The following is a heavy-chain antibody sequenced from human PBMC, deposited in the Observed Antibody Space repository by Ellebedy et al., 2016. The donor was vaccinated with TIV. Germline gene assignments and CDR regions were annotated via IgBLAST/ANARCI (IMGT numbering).Heavy chain of an antibody. CDR2: IVVGSGHT. CDR1: GFTFTSSA. CDR3: AARGSSTTFDYWYFDL. V-gene: IGHV1-58*01. J-gene: IGHJ2*01. D-gene: IGHD2-2*01. Sequence: SVKVSCXASGFTFTSSAVQWVRQARGQRLEWIGWIVVGSGHTNYAQKFQGRVTITRDMSTSTAYMELSSLRSEDTAVYFCAARGSSTTFDYWYFDLWGRGTLVTVSS.